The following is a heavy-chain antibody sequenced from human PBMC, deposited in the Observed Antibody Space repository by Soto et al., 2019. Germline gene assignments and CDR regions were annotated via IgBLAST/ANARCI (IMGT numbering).Heavy chain of an antibody. V-gene: IGHV3-33*01. CDR3: ARDPTTLLRIEYYFDY. CDR2: IWYDGSNK. Sequence: WSLRLSCAASGFTFSSYGMHWVRQAPGKGLEWVAVIWYDGSNKYYADSVKGRFTISRDNSKNTLYLQMNSLRAEDTAVYYCARDPTTLLRIEYYFDYWGKGTRVTVSS. D-gene: IGHD3-22*01. CDR1: GFTFSSYG. J-gene: IGHJ4*02.